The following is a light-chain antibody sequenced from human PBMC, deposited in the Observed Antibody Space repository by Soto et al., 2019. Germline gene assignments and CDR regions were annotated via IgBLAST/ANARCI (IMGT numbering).Light chain of an antibody. V-gene: IGLV4-69*01. CDR3: QTWDSVIHVV. J-gene: IGLJ2*01. CDR2: VNSDGSH. CDR1: SGHTTYA. Sequence: QLVLTQSPSASASLGASVRLTCTLSSGHTTYAIAWHQQQPEKGPRYLMKVNSDGSHNKGDGIPDRFSGSSSGAERYLTISSLQSEDEADYYCQTWDSVIHVVFGGGTKLTVL.